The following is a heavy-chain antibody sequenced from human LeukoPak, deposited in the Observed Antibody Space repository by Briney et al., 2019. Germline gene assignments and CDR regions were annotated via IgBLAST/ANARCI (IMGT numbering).Heavy chain of an antibody. CDR1: GFTFSSYG. J-gene: IGHJ3*02. D-gene: IGHD1-26*01. V-gene: IGHV3-33*01. CDR2: IWYDGSNK. Sequence: GGSLRLSCAASGFTFSSYGMHWVRQAPGKGLEWVAVIWYDGSNKYYADSVKGRFTISRDNAKNSLYLQMNSLRDEDTAVYYCARAQPSRVSGSFPNAFDIWGQGTMVTVSS. CDR3: ARAQPSRVSGSFPNAFDI.